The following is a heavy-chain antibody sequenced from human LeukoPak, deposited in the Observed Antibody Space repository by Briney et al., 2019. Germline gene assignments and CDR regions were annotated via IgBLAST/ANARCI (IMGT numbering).Heavy chain of an antibody. D-gene: IGHD1-26*01. CDR2: IYYSAST. V-gene: IGHV4-61*01. J-gene: IGHJ4*02. CDR3: GRGSVGATHFDF. CDR1: GDSVRSGSYY. Sequence: SETLSLTYIVYGDSVRSGSYYCSWMRQPPGKGLEWIGYIYYSASTNYKSSLKSRVTISRHTSKNQFSLLLSSVTTADTAVYFCGRGSVGATHFDFWGQGTLVTVSS.